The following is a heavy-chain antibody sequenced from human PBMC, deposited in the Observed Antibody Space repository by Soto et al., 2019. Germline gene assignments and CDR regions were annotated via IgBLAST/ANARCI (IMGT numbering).Heavy chain of an antibody. CDR2: IYYSGST. D-gene: IGHD3-9*01. CDR1: GGSISSYY. J-gene: IGHJ4*02. Sequence: PSESLSLTCTVSGGSISSYYWSWIRQPPGKGLEWIGYIYYSGSTNYNPSLKSRVTISVDTSKNQFSLKLSSVTAADTAVYYCARAQMFDWLLYYFGYWGQGTLVTVSS. V-gene: IGHV4-59*01. CDR3: ARAQMFDWLLYYFGY.